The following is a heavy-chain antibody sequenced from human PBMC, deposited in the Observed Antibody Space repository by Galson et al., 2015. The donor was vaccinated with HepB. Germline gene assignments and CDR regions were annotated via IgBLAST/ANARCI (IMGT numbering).Heavy chain of an antibody. V-gene: IGHV7-4-1*02. CDR2: INTNTGNP. D-gene: IGHD2-15*01. Sequence: SVKVSCKASGYSFTSYPMNWMRQAPGQGLEWMGWINTNTGNPTYAQGFTGRFVFFLDTSVSTACLQISSLKAEDTAVYYCARGGSCSGGSCYAPWGQGTLVTVSS. CDR1: GYSFTSYP. CDR3: ARGGSCSGGSCYAP. J-gene: IGHJ5*02.